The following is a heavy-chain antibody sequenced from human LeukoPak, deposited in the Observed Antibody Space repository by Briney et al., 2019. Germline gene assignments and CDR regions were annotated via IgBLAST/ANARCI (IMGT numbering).Heavy chain of an antibody. CDR1: GFTFSSYA. V-gene: IGHV3-23*01. D-gene: IGHD6-13*01. Sequence: GGSLRLSCAASGFTFSSYAMSWVRQAPGKGLEWVSAISNSGGSTYYADSVKGRFTISRDNSKNTLYLQMNSLKTEDTAVYFCARVAAPRSNDYWGQGTLVTVSS. J-gene: IGHJ4*02. CDR2: ISNSGGST. CDR3: ARVAAPRSNDY.